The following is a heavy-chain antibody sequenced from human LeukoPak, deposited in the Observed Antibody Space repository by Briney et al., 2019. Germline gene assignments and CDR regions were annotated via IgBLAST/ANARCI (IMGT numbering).Heavy chain of an antibody. Sequence: ASVKVSCKASGYTFTSYYMHWVRQAPGQGLEWMGLINPSGGSTSYAQKFQGRVTMTRDMSTSTVYMELSSLRSEDTAVYYCARELTYYDFGGEVNCFAPGGQGPL. CDR2: INPSGGST. CDR3: ARELTYYDFGGEVNCFAP. CDR1: GYTFTSYY. V-gene: IGHV1-46*01. J-gene: IGHJ5*02. D-gene: IGHD3-3*01.